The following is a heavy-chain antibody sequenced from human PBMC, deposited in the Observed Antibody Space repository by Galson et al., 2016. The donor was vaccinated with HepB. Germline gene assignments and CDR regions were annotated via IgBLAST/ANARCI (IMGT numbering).Heavy chain of an antibody. J-gene: IGHJ4*02. Sequence: SETLSLTCTVSGGSVNSGTSHWSWIRQPPGKGLEWIGYVHYSGNTNYNPSLGSRVSISIDTSKNQFSLKLTSMTTADTAVYYCAREVLHYYHSSGYFDYWGQGTLVTVSS. V-gene: IGHV4-61*01. CDR2: VHYSGNT. CDR1: GGSVNSGTSH. CDR3: AREVLHYYHSSGYFDY. D-gene: IGHD3-22*01.